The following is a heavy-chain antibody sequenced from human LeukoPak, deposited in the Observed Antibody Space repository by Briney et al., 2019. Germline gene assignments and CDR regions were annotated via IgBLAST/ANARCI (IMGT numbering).Heavy chain of an antibody. CDR1: GGSICIYY. CDR3: ARNERAGTYYFDY. Sequence: SETLSLTCTVSGGSICIYYWSWIRQPPGKGLEWIGYIYYSGSTNSNPSLKSRVTISVDTSKNQFSLKLSSVTAADTAVYYCARNERAGTYYFDYWGQGTLVTVSS. CDR2: IYYSGST. V-gene: IGHV4-59*13. J-gene: IGHJ4*02. D-gene: IGHD1-1*01.